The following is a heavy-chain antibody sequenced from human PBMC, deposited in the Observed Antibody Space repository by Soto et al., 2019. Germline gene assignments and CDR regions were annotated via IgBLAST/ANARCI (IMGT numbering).Heavy chain of an antibody. CDR3: ARDLAKGGGSAGFDY. Sequence: ASVKVSCKASGYIFTVYYMHWVRQAPGQGLEWMGWINPKSGGTMYPQKFQGRVTMTWDTSISTAYMALTRLRSDDTAVYYRARDLAKGGGSAGFDYWGQGTLVTVSS. V-gene: IGHV1-2*02. D-gene: IGHD1-26*01. CDR2: INPKSGGT. CDR1: GYIFTVYY. J-gene: IGHJ4*02.